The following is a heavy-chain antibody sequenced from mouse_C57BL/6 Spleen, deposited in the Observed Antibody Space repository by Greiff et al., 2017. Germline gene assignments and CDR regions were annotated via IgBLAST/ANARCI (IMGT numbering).Heavy chain of an antibody. D-gene: IGHD2-3*01. V-gene: IGHV7-3*01. CDR1: GFTFTDYY. CDR3: ARYYDGYYVEYFDV. Sequence: EVMLVESGGGLVQPGGSLSLSCAASGFTFTDYYMSWVRQPPGKALEWLGFIRNKANGYTTEYSASVKGRFTISRDNSQSILYLQMNALRAEDSATYYCARYYDGYYVEYFDVWGTGTTVTVSS. J-gene: IGHJ1*03. CDR2: IRNKANGYTT.